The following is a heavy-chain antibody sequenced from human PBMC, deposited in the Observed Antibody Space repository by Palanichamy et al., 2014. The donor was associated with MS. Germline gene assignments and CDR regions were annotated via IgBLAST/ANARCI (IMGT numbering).Heavy chain of an antibody. Sequence: QVQLVQSGAEVKKPGASAKVSCKASGYTFTGYYIHWVRQAPGQGPEWMGWINPNRGGTSYEQKFQGRVTMTRDTSISTAYMELSRLRSDDSAVYYCAISTIQGIPTQTFDYWGQGTLVTVSS. J-gene: IGHJ4*02. CDR2: INPNRGGT. D-gene: IGHD3-3*01. CDR3: AISTIQGIPTQTFDY. CDR1: GYTFTGYY. V-gene: IGHV1-2*02.